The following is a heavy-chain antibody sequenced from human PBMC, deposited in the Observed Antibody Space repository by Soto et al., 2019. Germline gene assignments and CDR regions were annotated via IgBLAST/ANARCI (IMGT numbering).Heavy chain of an antibody. J-gene: IGHJ6*02. Sequence: QLQLQASGSGLVKPSQTLSLTCAVSGGSISSGGYSWTWIRQPPGKGPEWIGYIYHSGSTYYNPSLKSRVTISVDRSKNQFSLKLNSVTAADTAVYYCARVPDVWGQGTTVTVSS. CDR2: IYHSGST. CDR3: ARVPDV. CDR1: GGSISSGGYS. V-gene: IGHV4-30-2*01.